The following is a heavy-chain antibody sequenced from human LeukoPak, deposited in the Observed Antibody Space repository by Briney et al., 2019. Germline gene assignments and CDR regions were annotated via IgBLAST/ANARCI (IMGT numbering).Heavy chain of an antibody. Sequence: GGSLRLSCVASGFTVSSNYMSWVRQAPGKGLEWVSVIYSGGSIYYADSMKGRFTISRDNSKNTLYLQMNSLRAEDTAVYYCARQKLPSDIVVVPAALSYWYFDLWGRGTLVTVSS. CDR1: GFTVSSNY. CDR3: ARQKLPSDIVVVPAALSYWYFDL. V-gene: IGHV3-53*01. J-gene: IGHJ2*01. CDR2: IYSGGSI. D-gene: IGHD2-2*01.